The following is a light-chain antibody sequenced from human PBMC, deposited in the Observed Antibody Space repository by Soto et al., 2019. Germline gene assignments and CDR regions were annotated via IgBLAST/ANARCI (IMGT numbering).Light chain of an antibody. J-gene: IGLJ1*01. CDR2: EVS. CDR3: SSYTSSSTPHYV. CDR1: SSDVGGYNY. V-gene: IGLV2-14*01. Sequence: QSALTQPASVSGSPGQSITIAFTGTSSDVGGYNYVSWYQQHPGKAPKLMIYEVSNRPSGVSNRFSGSKSGNTASLTISGLQAEDEADYYCSSYTSSSTPHYVFGTGTKVTVL.